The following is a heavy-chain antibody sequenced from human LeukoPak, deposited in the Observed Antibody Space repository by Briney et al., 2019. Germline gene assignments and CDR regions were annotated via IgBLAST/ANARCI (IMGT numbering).Heavy chain of an antibody. V-gene: IGHV3-21*01. D-gene: IGHD3-10*01. Sequence: GGSLRLSCAASGFTFSSYSMNWVRQAPGKGLEWVSSISSSSSYIYYADSVKGRFTISRDNAKNSLYLQMNSLRAEDTAVYYCARGRRGLTPDDYWGQGTLVTVSS. J-gene: IGHJ4*02. CDR3: ARGRRGLTPDDY. CDR1: GFTFSSYS. CDR2: ISSSSSYI.